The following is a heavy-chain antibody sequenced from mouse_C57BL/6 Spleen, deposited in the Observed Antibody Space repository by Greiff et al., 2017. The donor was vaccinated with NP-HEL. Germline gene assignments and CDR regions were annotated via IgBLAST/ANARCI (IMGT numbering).Heavy chain of an antibody. Sequence: VQLQQSGAELVKPGASVKMSCKASGYTFTSYWITWVKQRPGQGLEWIGDIYPGSGSTNYNEKFKSKATLTVDTSSSTAYMQLSSLTSEDSAVYYCARGRDSNYDAMDYWGQGTSVTVSS. D-gene: IGHD2-5*01. V-gene: IGHV1-55*01. CDR2: IYPGSGST. CDR3: ARGRDSNYDAMDY. CDR1: GYTFTSYW. J-gene: IGHJ4*01.